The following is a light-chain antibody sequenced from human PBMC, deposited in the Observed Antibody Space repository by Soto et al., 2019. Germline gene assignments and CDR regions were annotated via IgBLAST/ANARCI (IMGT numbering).Light chain of an antibody. V-gene: IGLV2-14*01. CDR1: SSDVGGYNY. Sequence: QSVLTQPAFLSGSPGQSITISCTGTSSDVGGYNYVSWYQQHPGKAPKLMIYDVSNRPSGVSNRFSGSKSGNTASLTISGLQAEDEADYYCSSYTSSSTLYVFGTGTTVTVL. CDR3: SSYTSSSTLYV. CDR2: DVS. J-gene: IGLJ1*01.